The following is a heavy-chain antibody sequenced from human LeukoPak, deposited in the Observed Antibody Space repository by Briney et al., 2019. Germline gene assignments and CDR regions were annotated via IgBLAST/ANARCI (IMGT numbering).Heavy chain of an antibody. CDR3: AIRFRGSGGSYSY. CDR1: GYTFTSYD. J-gene: IGHJ4*02. Sequence: GASVKVSCKASGYTFTSYDINWVRQASGQGVEWMGWMNPNSGNTGYAQKFQGRVTMTRNTSISTAYMELSSLRSEDTAVYYCAIRFRGSGGSYSYWGQGTLVTVSS. D-gene: IGHD2-15*01. V-gene: IGHV1-8*01. CDR2: MNPNSGNT.